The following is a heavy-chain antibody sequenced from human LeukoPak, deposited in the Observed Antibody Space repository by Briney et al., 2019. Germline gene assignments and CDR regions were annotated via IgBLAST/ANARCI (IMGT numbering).Heavy chain of an antibody. D-gene: IGHD6-19*01. CDR1: GFTFSSYA. CDR2: ISSNGGST. J-gene: IGHJ4*02. Sequence: GGSLRLSCSASGFTFSSYAMHWVRQAPGKGREYVSAISSNGGSTYYADSVKGRFTISRDNSKNTLYLQMSSLRVEDTAVYYCVKDQYSSGWYAGNYWGQGTLVTVSS. CDR3: VKDQYSSGWYAGNY. V-gene: IGHV3-64D*06.